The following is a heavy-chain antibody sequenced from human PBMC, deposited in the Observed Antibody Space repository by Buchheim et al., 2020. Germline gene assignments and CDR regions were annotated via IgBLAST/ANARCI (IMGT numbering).Heavy chain of an antibody. CDR1: GFTFSSYA. D-gene: IGHD3-3*01. V-gene: IGHV3-23*01. CDR2: ISGSGGST. Sequence: EVQLLESGGGLVQPGGSLRLSCAASGFTFSSYAMSWVRQAPGKGLEWVSAISGSGGSTYYADSVKGRFTISRDNSKNTLYVQMNSLRAEDTAVYYCATYDFWSGYPAGYFDYWGQGTL. CDR3: ATYDFWSGYPAGYFDY. J-gene: IGHJ4*02.